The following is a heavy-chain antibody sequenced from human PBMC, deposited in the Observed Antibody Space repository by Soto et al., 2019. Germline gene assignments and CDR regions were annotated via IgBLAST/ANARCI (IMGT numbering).Heavy chain of an antibody. V-gene: IGHV1-58*01. J-gene: IGHJ6*02. Sequence: SVKVSCKASGFTFTSSAVHWVREARGQRLEWIGWIVVGSGNTNYAQKFQERVTITRDMSTSTAYMELSSLRSEDTAVYYCAADSHYDFWSGYLGYYYYGMDVWGQGTTVTVSS. CDR1: GFTFTSSA. CDR2: IVVGSGNT. CDR3: AADSHYDFWSGYLGYYYYGMDV. D-gene: IGHD3-3*01.